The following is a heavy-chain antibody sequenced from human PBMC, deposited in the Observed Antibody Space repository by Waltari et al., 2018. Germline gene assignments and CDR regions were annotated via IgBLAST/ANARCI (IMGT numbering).Heavy chain of an antibody. D-gene: IGHD3-22*01. Sequence: LESGGGLVQPGGSLRLSCAASGFTFSSYAMSWVRQAPGKGLEWVSAISGSGGSTYYADSVKGRFTISRDNSKNTLYLQMNSLRAEDTAVYYCAKDRLYYYDSSCYYPDAFDIWGQGTMVTVSS. CDR3: AKDRLYYYDSSCYYPDAFDI. CDR1: GFTFSSYA. V-gene: IGHV3-23*01. CDR2: ISGSGGST. J-gene: IGHJ3*02.